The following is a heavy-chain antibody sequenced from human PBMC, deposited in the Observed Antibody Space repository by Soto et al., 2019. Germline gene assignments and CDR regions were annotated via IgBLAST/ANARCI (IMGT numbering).Heavy chain of an antibody. J-gene: IGHJ5*02. CDR1: GYSFTSYA. Sequence: GASVKVSCKASGYSFTSYAIHWMRQAPGQRLEWMGWINAGNGNTKVPQKFQGRVTFTRDTSASTVYMEVNSLKTEDTAVYYCTTDVGVAYCGGDCSGWFDPWGQGTLVTVSS. CDR2: INAGNGNT. V-gene: IGHV1-3*01. CDR3: TTDVGVAYCGGDCSGWFDP. D-gene: IGHD2-21*02.